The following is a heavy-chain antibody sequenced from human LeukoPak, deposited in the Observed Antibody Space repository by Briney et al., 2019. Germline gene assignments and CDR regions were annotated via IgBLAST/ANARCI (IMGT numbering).Heavy chain of an antibody. D-gene: IGHD1-26*01. V-gene: IGHV3-48*04. J-gene: IGHJ4*02. Sequence: GGSLRLSCAASGFTFSSYSMNWVRQAPGKGLEWVSYISSSSSTIYYADSVKGRFTISRDNAKNSLYLQMNSLRAEDTAVYYCAGEYVSSGCYYRPDYWGQGTLVTVSS. CDR1: GFTFSSYS. CDR2: ISSSSSTI. CDR3: AGEYVSSGCYYRPDY.